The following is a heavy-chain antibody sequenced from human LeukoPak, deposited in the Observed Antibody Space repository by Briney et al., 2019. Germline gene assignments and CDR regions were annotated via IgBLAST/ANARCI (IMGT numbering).Heavy chain of an antibody. CDR1: GFTFSSYE. V-gene: IGHV3-48*03. J-gene: IGHJ4*02. Sequence: GGSLRLSCAASGFTFSSYEMKWVRQAPGKGLEWVSYISSSGSSIFYADSVKGRFTISRDNAENSLYLQMNRLRAEDTAVYYRARGAKSGDYFDYWGQGTLVTVSS. CDR3: ARGAKSGDYFDY. D-gene: IGHD4-17*01. CDR2: ISSSGSSI.